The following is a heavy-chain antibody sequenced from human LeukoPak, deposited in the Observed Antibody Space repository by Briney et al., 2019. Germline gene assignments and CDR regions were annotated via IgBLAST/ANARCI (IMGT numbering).Heavy chain of an antibody. CDR2: ISRGSRTL. CDR1: GFTFCDHS. D-gene: IGHD5-24*01. V-gene: IGHV3-48*02. Sequence: PGGSLRLSCEASGFTFCDHSMKWVRQAPGKGLEGISYISRGSRTLYYADSVKGRFTISRHNAKNPLYLQMNSLRDEDTAVYYCARERMVEVAQPLLLDYWGQGTLVAVSS. J-gene: IGHJ4*02. CDR3: ARERMVEVAQPLLLDY.